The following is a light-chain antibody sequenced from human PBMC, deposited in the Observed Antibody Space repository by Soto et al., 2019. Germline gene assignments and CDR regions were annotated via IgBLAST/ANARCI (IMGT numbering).Light chain of an antibody. V-gene: IGKV1-39*01. CDR3: QESYSTPLT. Sequence: DIQMTQSPSSLSASLGDRVTSTCRTSQSISRYLNWYQQKPGRAPKLLIYGASTLESGVPSRFSGSGSGTDFTLTINNLHPEDFASYFCQESYSTPLTFGGGTKVDIK. CDR1: QSISRY. CDR2: GAS. J-gene: IGKJ4*01.